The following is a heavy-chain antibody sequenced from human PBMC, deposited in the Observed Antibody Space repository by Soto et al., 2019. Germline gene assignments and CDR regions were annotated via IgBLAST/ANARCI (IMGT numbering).Heavy chain of an antibody. Sequence: GGSLRLSCAASGFTFSSYSMNWVRQAPGKGLEWVSSISSSSSYIYYADSVKGRFTISRDNAKNSLYLQMNSLRAEDTAVYYCASPHCSGGSCYSLDYYYYGMDVWGQGTTVTVSS. J-gene: IGHJ6*02. CDR1: GFTFSSYS. D-gene: IGHD2-15*01. CDR3: ASPHCSGGSCYSLDYYYYGMDV. CDR2: ISSSSSYI. V-gene: IGHV3-21*01.